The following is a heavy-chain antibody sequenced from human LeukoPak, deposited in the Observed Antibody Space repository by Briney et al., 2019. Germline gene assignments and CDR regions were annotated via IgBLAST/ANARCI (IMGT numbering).Heavy chain of an antibody. CDR2: ISSSSSYI. D-gene: IGHD3-22*01. J-gene: IGHJ5*02. CDR3: ARDQNYYEAEKALWFDP. Sequence: GGSLRLSCAASGFTFSSYSMNWVRQAPGKGLEWVSSISSSSSYIYYADSVKGRFTISRDNAKNSLYLQMNSLRAEDTAVYYCARDQNYYEAEKALWFDPWGQGTLVTVSS. V-gene: IGHV3-21*01. CDR1: GFTFSSYS.